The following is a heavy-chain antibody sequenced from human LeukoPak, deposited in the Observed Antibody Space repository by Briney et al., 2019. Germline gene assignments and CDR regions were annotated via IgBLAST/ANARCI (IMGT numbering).Heavy chain of an antibody. J-gene: IGHJ4*02. CDR3: ARGPRGSGSYYFDY. Sequence: ASVKVSCKASGYTFTSYDINWVRQATGQGLEWMGWMNPNSGNTGYAQKFQGRVTMTRNTSISTAYMELSSLRSEDTAVYYCARGPRGSGSYYFDYWGQGTPVTVSS. CDR1: GYTFTSYD. V-gene: IGHV1-8*02. D-gene: IGHD3-10*01. CDR2: MNPNSGNT.